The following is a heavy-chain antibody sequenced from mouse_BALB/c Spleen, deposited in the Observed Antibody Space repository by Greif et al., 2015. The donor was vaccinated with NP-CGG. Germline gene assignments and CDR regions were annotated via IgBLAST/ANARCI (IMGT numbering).Heavy chain of an antibody. Sequence: EVQLQESGGGLVQPGGSLKLSCAASGFTFSSYGMSWVRQTPDKRLELVATINSNGGSTYYPDSVKGRFTISRDNAKNTLYLQMSSLKSEDTAMYYCAREDDYDDLYAMDYWGQGTSVTVSS. CDR3: AREDDYDDLYAMDY. J-gene: IGHJ4*01. CDR2: INSNGGST. CDR1: GFTFSSYG. D-gene: IGHD2-4*01. V-gene: IGHV5-6-3*01.